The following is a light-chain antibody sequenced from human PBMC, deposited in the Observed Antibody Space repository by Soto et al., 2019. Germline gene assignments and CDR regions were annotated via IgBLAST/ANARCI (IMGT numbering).Light chain of an antibody. CDR3: QQSYSTPQT. Sequence: ENVLTQSPGTLSLSPGERATLSCRASQSVSSSYLAWYQHKPGQAPRFLIYGASTRATGIPDRFSGSGSGTEFTLTISSLEPEDFATYYCQQSYSTPQTFGQGTKVDI. J-gene: IGKJ1*01. V-gene: IGKV3-20*01. CDR2: GAS. CDR1: QSVSSSY.